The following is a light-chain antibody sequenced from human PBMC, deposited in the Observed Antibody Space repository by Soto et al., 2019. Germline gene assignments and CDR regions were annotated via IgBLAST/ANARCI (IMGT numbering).Light chain of an antibody. CDR2: DAS. CDR1: QSVSSY. Sequence: CSPSQSVSSYLAWYQQKPGQAPRLLIYDASNRATGIPARFSGSGSGTDFTLTISRLEPEDFAVYYCQQYGSSPPFTFGQGTKVDIK. CDR3: QQYGSSPPFT. V-gene: IGKV3-20*01. J-gene: IGKJ1*01.